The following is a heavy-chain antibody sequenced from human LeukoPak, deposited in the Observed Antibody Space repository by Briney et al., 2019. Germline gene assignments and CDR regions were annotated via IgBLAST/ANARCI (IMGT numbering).Heavy chain of an antibody. CDR1: GGTSSSYA. V-gene: IGHV1-69*05. J-gene: IGHJ4*02. CDR3: ARDMGFLEWLPFH. CDR2: IIPIFGTA. Sequence: SVKVSCKASGGTSSSYAISWVRQAPGQGLEWMGGIIPIFGTANYAQKFQGRVTITTDESTSTAYMELSSLRSEDTAVYYCARDMGFLEWLPFHWGQGTLVTVSS. D-gene: IGHD3-3*01.